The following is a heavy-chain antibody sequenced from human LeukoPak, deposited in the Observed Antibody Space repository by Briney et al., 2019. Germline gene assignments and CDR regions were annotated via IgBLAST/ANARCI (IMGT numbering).Heavy chain of an antibody. CDR1: GGSFSGYY. D-gene: IGHD1-26*01. Sequence: SETLSLTCAVYGGSFSGYYWSWIRQPPGKGLEWIGEINHSGSTNYNPSLKSRVTISVDTSKNQFSLKLSSVTAADTAVYYCARAAYSGSYHSDYWGQGTLVTVSS. V-gene: IGHV4-34*01. CDR2: INHSGST. J-gene: IGHJ4*02. CDR3: ARAAYSGSYHSDY.